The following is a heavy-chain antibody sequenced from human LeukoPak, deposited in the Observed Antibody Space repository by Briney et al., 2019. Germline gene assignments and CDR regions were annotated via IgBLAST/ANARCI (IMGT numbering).Heavy chain of an antibody. V-gene: IGHV4-61*08. J-gene: IGHJ6*02. Sequence: SETLSLTCTVSGGSIDSGDYYWNWIRQPPGKGLEWIGYIYYNGNTNYSPSLKSRVTMSVDTSKNLFSLKVSSVTAADTAVYYCARGRSNYYGMDVWGQGTTVTVSS. CDR3: ARGRSNYYGMDV. CDR2: IYYNGNT. D-gene: IGHD1-26*01. CDR1: GGSIDSGDYY.